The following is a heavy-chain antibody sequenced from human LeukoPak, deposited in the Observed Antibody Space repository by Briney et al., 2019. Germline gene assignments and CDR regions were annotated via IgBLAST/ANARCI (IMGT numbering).Heavy chain of an antibody. CDR2: IIPIFGTA. Sequence: SVKVSCKASGGTFSSYAISWVRQAPGRGLEWMGRIIPIFGTANYAQKLQGRVTITADKSTSTAYMELSSLRSEDTAVYYCARDRRWYCSSTSCSSGGDYWGQGTLVTVSS. CDR1: GGTFSSYA. V-gene: IGHV1-69*06. CDR3: ARDRRWYCSSTSCSSGGDY. J-gene: IGHJ4*02. D-gene: IGHD2-2*01.